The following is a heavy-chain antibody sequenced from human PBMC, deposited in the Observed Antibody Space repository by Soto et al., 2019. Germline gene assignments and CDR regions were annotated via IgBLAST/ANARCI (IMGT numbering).Heavy chain of an antibody. CDR3: ARGSLAGWFGELPNWFGP. J-gene: IGHJ5*02. Sequence: SETLSLTCTVSGGSISSYYWSWIRQPPGKGLEWIGYIYYSGSTNYNPSLKSRVTISVDTSKNQFSLKLSSVTAAETAVYYCARGSLAGWFGELPNWFGPWGQGTLVTVSS. D-gene: IGHD3-10*01. CDR1: GGSISSYY. V-gene: IGHV4-59*13. CDR2: IYYSGST.